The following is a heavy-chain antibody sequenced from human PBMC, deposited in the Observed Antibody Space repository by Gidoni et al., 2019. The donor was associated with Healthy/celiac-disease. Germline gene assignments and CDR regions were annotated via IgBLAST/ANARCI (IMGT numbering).Heavy chain of an antibody. CDR1: GGTFSSYT. Sequence: QVQLVQSGAEVKKPGSSVKVSCKAPGGTFSSYTISWVRQAPGQGLEWMGRIIPILGIANYAQKFQGRVTITADKSTSTAYMELSSLRSEDTAVYYCARDRVGARRGAFDIWGQGTMVTVSS. V-gene: IGHV1-69*08. CDR2: IIPILGIA. D-gene: IGHD1-26*01. J-gene: IGHJ3*02. CDR3: ARDRVGARRGAFDI.